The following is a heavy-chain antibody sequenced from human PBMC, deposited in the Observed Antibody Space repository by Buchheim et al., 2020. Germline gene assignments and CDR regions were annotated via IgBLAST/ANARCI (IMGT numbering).Heavy chain of an antibody. CDR3: ARGAGWLHTDY. V-gene: IGHV4-59*01. Sequence: QVQVQESGPGLVKPSETLSLTCTVSDGSISSYYWSWIRQPPGKGLEWIGYIYYSGSTNYNPSLKSVVTISVDTSKNQVSLKLSSVTAADTAVYYCARGAGWLHTDYWGQGTL. CDR2: IYYSGST. CDR1: DGSISSYY. J-gene: IGHJ4*02. D-gene: IGHD5-24*01.